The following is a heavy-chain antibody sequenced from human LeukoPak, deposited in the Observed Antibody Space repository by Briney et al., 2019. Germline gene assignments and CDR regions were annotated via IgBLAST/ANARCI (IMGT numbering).Heavy chain of an antibody. D-gene: IGHD1-26*01. V-gene: IGHV3-23*01. CDR2: ISGSGGST. CDR3: ARDDVVGARDYYGMDV. J-gene: IGHJ6*02. CDR1: GLTFSSYA. Sequence: GGSLRLSCAASGLTFSSYAMSWVRQAPGKGLEWVSAISGSGGSTYYADSVKGRFTISRDNAKNSLYLQMNSLRSEDTAVYYCARDDVVGARDYYGMDVWGQGTTVTVSS.